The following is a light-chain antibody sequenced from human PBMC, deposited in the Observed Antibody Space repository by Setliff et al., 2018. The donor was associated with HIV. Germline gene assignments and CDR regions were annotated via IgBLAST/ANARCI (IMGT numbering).Light chain of an antibody. Sequence: QSALAQPASVSGSPGQSITISCTGTSSDFGSYNLVSWYQQHPGKAPKLMIYEVSKRPSGVSDRFSGSKSGNTASLTISGLQAEDEADYYCCSYASSSLSYVFGAGTKVTVL. V-gene: IGLV2-23*02. CDR1: SSDFGSYNL. CDR2: EVS. CDR3: CSYASSSLSYV. J-gene: IGLJ1*01.